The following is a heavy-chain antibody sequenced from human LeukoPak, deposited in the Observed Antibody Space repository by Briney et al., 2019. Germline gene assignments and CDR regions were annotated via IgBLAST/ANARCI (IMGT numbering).Heavy chain of an antibody. CDR1: GYTFTSYD. J-gene: IGHJ3*02. D-gene: IGHD1-26*01. CDR2: MNPNSGNT. V-gene: IGHV1-8*01. CDR3: ARTGSYPVDAFDI. Sequence: ALVKVSCKASGYTFTSYDINWVRQATGQGLEWMGWMNPNSGNTGYAQKFQGRVTMTRNTSISTAYMELSSLRSEDTAVYYCARTGSYPVDAFDIWGQGTMVTVSS.